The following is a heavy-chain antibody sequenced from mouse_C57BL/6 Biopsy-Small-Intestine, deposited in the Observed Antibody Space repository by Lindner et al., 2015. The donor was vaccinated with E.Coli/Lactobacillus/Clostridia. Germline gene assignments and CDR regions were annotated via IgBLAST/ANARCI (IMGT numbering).Heavy chain of an antibody. CDR3: ARDRDMATGSWDF. V-gene: IGHV1-53*01. Sequence: SVKVSCKASGYTFINYYMHWVRQAPGQGLEWMGIINPSTGLTDNAQKFRGRVTMIRDTSTSTVYMELSSLRSDDTAVYYCARDRDMATGSWDFWGQGTLVTVS. D-gene: IGHD4-1*01. CDR2: INPSTGLT. CDR1: GYTFINYY. J-gene: IGHJ3*01.